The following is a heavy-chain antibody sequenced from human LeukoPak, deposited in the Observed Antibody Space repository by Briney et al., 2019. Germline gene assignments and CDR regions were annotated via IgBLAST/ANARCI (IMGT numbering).Heavy chain of an antibody. J-gene: IGHJ6*02. D-gene: IGHD3-10*01. CDR2: ISGSGGST. V-gene: IGHV3-23*01. CDR3: TKDLGSGSHPDFYYGMDV. CDR1: GFTSSSYA. Sequence: GGSLRLSCAASGFTSSSYAMSWVRQAPGKGLEWVSAISGSGGSTYYADSVKGRFTISRDNAKSSLFLQMDSLRPEDTALYFCTKDLGSGSHPDFYYGMDVWGQGTAVTVSS.